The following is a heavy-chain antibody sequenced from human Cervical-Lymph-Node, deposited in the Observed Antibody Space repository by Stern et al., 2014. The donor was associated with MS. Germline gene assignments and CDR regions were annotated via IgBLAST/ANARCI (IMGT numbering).Heavy chain of an antibody. V-gene: IGHV3-30*04. CDR3: ARDQGAAGXXDY. Sequence: VQLVESGGGVVQPGRSLRPSRAASGFTFSGSAMPGVRQAPGKGLEWVAVISYDGSNKYYANSVKGRFTISRDNSKKTLYLQMNSLRAEDTAVYYCARDQGAAGXXDYWGQETLVAVSS. CDR2: ISYDGSNK. CDR1: GFTFSGSA. D-gene: IGHD6-13*01. J-gene: IGHJ4*02.